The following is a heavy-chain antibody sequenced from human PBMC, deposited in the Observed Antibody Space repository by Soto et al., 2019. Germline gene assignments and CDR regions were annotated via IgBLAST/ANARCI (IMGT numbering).Heavy chain of an antibody. D-gene: IGHD6-13*01. CDR2: IYYSGST. CDR1: GGSISSGDYY. CDR3: ARVPIFAAAGPHFDY. Sequence: SETLSLTCTVSGGSISSGDYYWSWIRHPPGKGLEWIGYIYYSGSTYYNPSLKSRVTISVDTSKNQFSLKLSSVTAADTAVYYCARVPIFAAAGPHFDYWGQGTLVTVSS. J-gene: IGHJ4*02. V-gene: IGHV4-30-4*01.